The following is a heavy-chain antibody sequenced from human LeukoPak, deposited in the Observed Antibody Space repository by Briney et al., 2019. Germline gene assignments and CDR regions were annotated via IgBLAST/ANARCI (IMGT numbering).Heavy chain of an antibody. V-gene: IGHV4-34*01. CDR3: ARHRGSSSLFDY. CDR2: ISHSGST. D-gene: IGHD6-6*01. J-gene: IGHJ4*02. Sequence: SETPSLTCAVYGGSLSGYYWGWIRQPPGKGLEWLGEISHSGSTNYNPSLQSRVTILVDASKNQFSLRLSSVTAADTAVYYCARHRGSSSLFDYWGQGTLVTVSS. CDR1: GGSLSGYY.